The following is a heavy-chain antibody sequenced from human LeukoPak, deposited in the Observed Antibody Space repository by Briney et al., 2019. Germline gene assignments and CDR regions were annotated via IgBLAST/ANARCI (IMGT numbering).Heavy chain of an antibody. CDR3: AREGKKQGEEQWLDNTETDY. V-gene: IGHV1-18*01. Sequence: ASVKVSCKTYGYTFTTHDINWVRQTSGQGLEWLGWINTNTLKTGYPEKLQGRVTMTTDTSTSTAYMELRSLRSDDTAVYYCAREGKKQGEEQWLDNTETDYWGQGTLVTVSS. D-gene: IGHD6-19*01. CDR1: GYTFTTHD. J-gene: IGHJ4*02. CDR2: INTNTLKT.